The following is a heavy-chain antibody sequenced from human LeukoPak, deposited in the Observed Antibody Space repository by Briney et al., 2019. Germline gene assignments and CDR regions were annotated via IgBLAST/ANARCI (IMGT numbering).Heavy chain of an antibody. J-gene: IGHJ4*02. Sequence: SETLSLTCAVYGGSFSGYYWSWIRQPPGKGLEWIGEINHSGSTNYNPSLKSRVTISVDTSKNQFSLKLSSVTAADTAVYYCATWESMTTVTTLFDYWGQGTLVTVSS. D-gene: IGHD4-17*01. CDR2: INHSGST. V-gene: IGHV4-34*01. CDR3: ATWESMTTVTTLFDY. CDR1: GGSFSGYY.